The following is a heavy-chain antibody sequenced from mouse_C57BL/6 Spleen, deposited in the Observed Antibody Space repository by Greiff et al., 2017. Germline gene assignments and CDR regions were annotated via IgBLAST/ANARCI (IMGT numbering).Heavy chain of an antibody. CDR3: AGDGDYFDY. V-gene: IGHV1-82*01. D-gene: IGHD3-3*01. J-gene: IGHJ2*01. Sequence: VQLQQSGPELVKPGASVKISCKASGYAFSSSWMNWVKQRPGKGLEWIGRIYPGDGDTNYNGKFKGKATLTADKSSSTAYMQLSSLTSEDSAVYFCAGDGDYFDYWGQGTTRTVSS. CDR1: GYAFSSSW. CDR2: IYPGDGDT.